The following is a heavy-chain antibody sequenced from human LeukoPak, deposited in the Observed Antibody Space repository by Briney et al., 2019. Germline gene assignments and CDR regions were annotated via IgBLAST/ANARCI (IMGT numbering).Heavy chain of an antibody. D-gene: IGHD3-10*01. CDR3: ARARITMVRGAPAYMDV. CDR2: IYYSGST. Sequence: SETLSLTCTVSGGSISSSSYYWSWIRQPPGQGLEWIGYIYYSGSTNYNPSLKSRVTISVDTSKNQFSLKLSSVTAADTAVYYCARARITMVRGAPAYMDVWGKGTTVTVSS. CDR1: GGSISSSSYY. J-gene: IGHJ6*03. V-gene: IGHV4-61*01.